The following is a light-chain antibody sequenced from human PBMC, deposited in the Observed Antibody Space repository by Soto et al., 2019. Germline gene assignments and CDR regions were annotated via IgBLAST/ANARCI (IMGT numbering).Light chain of an antibody. Sequence: QSALTQPASVSGSPGQSITISCTGSSSDVGDYNYVAWYQQHPDKAPKLMIFDVSSRPSGVSNRFSGSKSGSTASLTISGLQAEDEDDYFCSSYSSSVTLYVFGTGTKLTVL. CDR2: DVS. J-gene: IGLJ1*01. CDR1: SSDVGDYNY. CDR3: SSYSSSVTLYV. V-gene: IGLV2-14*03.